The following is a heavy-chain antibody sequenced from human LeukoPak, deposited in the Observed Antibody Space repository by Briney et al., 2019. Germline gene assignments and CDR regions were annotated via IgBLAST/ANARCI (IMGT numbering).Heavy chain of an antibody. D-gene: IGHD2-2*02. J-gene: IGHJ3*02. CDR2: ISSSSSYI. V-gene: IGHV3-21*01. CDR1: GFTFSSYS. CDR3: ASGYCSSTSCYSNDAFDI. Sequence: PGGSLRLSCAASGFTFSSYSMNWVRQAPGKGLEWVSSISSSSSYIYYADSVKGRFTISRDNAKNSLYLQMNSLRAEDTAVYYCASGYCSSTSCYSNDAFDIWGQGTMVTVSS.